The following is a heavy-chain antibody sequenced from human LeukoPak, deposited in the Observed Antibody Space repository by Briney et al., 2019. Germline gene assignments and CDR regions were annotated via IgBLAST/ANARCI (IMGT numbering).Heavy chain of an antibody. CDR3: ARVVALTGTPVYYMDV. CDR1: GYTFTGHY. J-gene: IGHJ6*03. V-gene: IGHV1-2*02. CDR2: INPNSGGT. Sequence: ASVKDSCKASGYTFTGHYMHWVRQAPGQGLEWMGWINPNSGGTNYAQKFQGRVTMTRDTSISTAYMELNRLRSDDTAVYYCARVVALTGTPVYYMDVWGKGTTVTVSS. D-gene: IGHD6-19*01.